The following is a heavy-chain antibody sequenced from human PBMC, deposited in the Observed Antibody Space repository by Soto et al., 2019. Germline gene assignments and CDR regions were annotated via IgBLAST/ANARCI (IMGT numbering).Heavy chain of an antibody. CDR3: ARHGFGPLHGLVDV. CDR1: GDSLTNYY. J-gene: IGHJ6*02. Sequence: QVQLQESGPGLVKPSETLSLTCTVSGDSLTNYYCSWFRQPPGKGPEWIGYIMYSGYSAYTLPLKRRVTMSTDTSKTQFSLMLESVTATNTAVYYCARHGFGPLHGLVDVWGQGTTVIVSS. CDR2: IMYSGYS. V-gene: IGHV4-59*08. D-gene: IGHD3-10*01.